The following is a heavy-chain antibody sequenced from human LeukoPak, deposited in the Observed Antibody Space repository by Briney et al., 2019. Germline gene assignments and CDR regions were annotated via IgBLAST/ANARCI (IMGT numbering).Heavy chain of an antibody. D-gene: IGHD2-8*01. V-gene: IGHV4-34*01. Sequence: PSETLSLTCAVYGGSFSGYYRSWIRQPPGKGLEWIGEINHSGSTNYNPSLKSRVTISVDTSKNQFSLKLSSVTAADTAVYYCARGPIVLMVYAIYKGAFDYWGQGTLVTVSS. CDR2: INHSGST. CDR3: ARGPIVLMVYAIYKGAFDY. J-gene: IGHJ4*02. CDR1: GGSFSGYY.